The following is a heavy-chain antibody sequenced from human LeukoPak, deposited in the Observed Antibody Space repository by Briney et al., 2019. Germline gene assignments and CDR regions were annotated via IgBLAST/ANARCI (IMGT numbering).Heavy chain of an antibody. Sequence: GGSLRLSCAASGFTFSSYEMNWVRQAPGKGLEWVSYISSSGSTIYYADSVKGRFTISRDDAKNSLYLQMNSLRAEDTAVYYCARDYYGSGSYYNAGMDVWGKGTTVTVSS. CDR3: ARDYYGSGSYYNAGMDV. D-gene: IGHD3-10*01. V-gene: IGHV3-48*03. CDR1: GFTFSSYE. CDR2: ISSSGSTI. J-gene: IGHJ6*04.